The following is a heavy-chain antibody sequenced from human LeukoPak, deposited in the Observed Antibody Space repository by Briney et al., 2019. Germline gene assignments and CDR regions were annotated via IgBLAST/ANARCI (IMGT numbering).Heavy chain of an antibody. J-gene: IGHJ4*02. D-gene: IGHD1-1*01. V-gene: IGHV7-4-1*02. CDR2: INTNTGNP. Sequence: ASVKVSCKASGYTFTSYGISWVRQAPGQGLEWMGWINTNTGNPTYAQGFTGRFVFSLDTSVSTAYLQISSLKAEDTAVYYCARDYIRNWNERFTIDYWGQGTLVTVSS. CDR1: GYTFTSYG. CDR3: ARDYIRNWNERFTIDY.